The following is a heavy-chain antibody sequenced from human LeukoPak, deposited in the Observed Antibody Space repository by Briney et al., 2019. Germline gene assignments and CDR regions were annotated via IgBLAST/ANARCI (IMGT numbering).Heavy chain of an antibody. Sequence: GGSLRLSCAASGFTVSSNYMSWVRQAPGKGLEWVSVIYSGGSTYYADSVKGRFTISRDNSKNTLYLQMNSLRAEDTAVYYCARTPYYDNPLDYWGRGTLVTVSS. V-gene: IGHV3-53*01. D-gene: IGHD3-9*01. J-gene: IGHJ4*02. CDR2: IYSGGST. CDR1: GFTVSSNY. CDR3: ARTPYYDNPLDY.